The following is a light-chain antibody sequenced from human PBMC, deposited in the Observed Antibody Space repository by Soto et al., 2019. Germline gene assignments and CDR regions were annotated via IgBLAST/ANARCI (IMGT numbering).Light chain of an antibody. CDR1: QSVSGN. J-gene: IGKJ1*01. CDR2: DAS. CDR3: QQYNKWPGT. Sequence: EIVMTQSPATLSVSPGERATLSCRASQSVSGNLAWYQQKPGQAPRLLIHDASTRATGVPARFSGSGSGTEFTFSINSLQSEDFAVYYCQQYNKWPGTFGQGTKVEIK. V-gene: IGKV3D-15*01.